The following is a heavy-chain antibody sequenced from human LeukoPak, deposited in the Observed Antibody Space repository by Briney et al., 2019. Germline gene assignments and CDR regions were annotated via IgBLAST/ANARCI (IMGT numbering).Heavy chain of an antibody. V-gene: IGHV4-34*01. Sequence: SETLSLTCAVYGGSFSGYYWDWIRQPPGRGLEWIGEINHGGSTNYNPSLKSRVTISVDTSKYQFSLRLTSVTAADTAVYYCARGRNYYDNSAYYSLIFDFWGQGTLVTVSS. CDR1: GGSFSGYY. D-gene: IGHD3-22*01. CDR3: ARGRNYYDNSAYYSLIFDF. J-gene: IGHJ4*02. CDR2: INHGGST.